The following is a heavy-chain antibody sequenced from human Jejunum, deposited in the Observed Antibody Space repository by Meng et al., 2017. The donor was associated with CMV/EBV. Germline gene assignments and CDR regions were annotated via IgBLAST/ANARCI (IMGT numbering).Heavy chain of an antibody. J-gene: IGHJ4*02. CDR2: IYNNGNT. Sequence: GPLREGGPGLVNPSQTLSLTCSVSGGFVSGDYSWSWIRQSPGKGLEWIGYIYNNGNTDYNPSLKSRVSISVDTSKNEVSLTLRSVTAADTAVYYCAGLFQYDILTGSWYWGQGTMVTVSS. CDR3: AGLFQYDILTGSWY. D-gene: IGHD3-9*01. CDR1: GGFVSGDYS. V-gene: IGHV4-30-4*08.